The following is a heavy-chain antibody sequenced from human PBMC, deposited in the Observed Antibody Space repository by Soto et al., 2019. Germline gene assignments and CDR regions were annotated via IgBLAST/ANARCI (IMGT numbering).Heavy chain of an antibody. Sequence: QVQLVQSGAEEKQPGASVRLSCKASGYDFSSYAMHWVRQAPGQRLEWMGWINIGSGNTEYSQNFQDRITITRDTSSSTVYMELNSLKSEDTAVYYCARDGGDCGYRLIYYYYIGLDVWGQGTMVTVPS. CDR1: GYDFSSYA. J-gene: IGHJ6*02. CDR2: INIGSGNT. D-gene: IGHD5-12*01. V-gene: IGHV1-3*05. CDR3: ARDGGDCGYRLIYYYYIGLDV.